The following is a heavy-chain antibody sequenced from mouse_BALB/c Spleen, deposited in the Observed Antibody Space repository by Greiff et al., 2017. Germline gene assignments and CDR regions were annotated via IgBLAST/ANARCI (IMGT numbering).Heavy chain of an antibody. V-gene: IGHV1-69*02. CDR1: GYTFTSYW. D-gene: IGHD1-1*01. J-gene: IGHJ2*01. CDR2: IYPSDSYT. Sequence: VKLQQPGAELVRPGASVKLSCKASGYTFTSYWINWVKQRPGQGLEWIGNIYPSDSYTNYNQKFKDKATLTVDKSSSTAYMQLSSPTSEDSAVYYCTRWGYYGSSYLGYWGQGTTLTVSS. CDR3: TRWGYYGSSYLGY.